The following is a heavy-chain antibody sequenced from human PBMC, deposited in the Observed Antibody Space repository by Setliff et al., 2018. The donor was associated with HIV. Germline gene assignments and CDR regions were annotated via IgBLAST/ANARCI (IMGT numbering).Heavy chain of an antibody. CDR1: GDTFTTYF. J-gene: IGHJ6*02. Sequence: PGDTFTTYFMHWVRQAPGQGLEWMGIINLSSGATTYAQRFQGRVTMTSDTSTSTVYMELSSLTSEDTAVYYCARDRSSGWSFYYGMDVWGQGTTVTVSS. V-gene: IGHV1-46*01. D-gene: IGHD6-19*01. CDR2: INLSSGAT. CDR3: ARDRSSGWSFYYGMDV.